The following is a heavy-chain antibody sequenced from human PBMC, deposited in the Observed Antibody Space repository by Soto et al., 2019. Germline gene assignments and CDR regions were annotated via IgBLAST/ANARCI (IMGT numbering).Heavy chain of an antibody. CDR3: AKTYYYDRSGYYQNWFDP. CDR2: ISFDGSNE. V-gene: IGHV3-30-3*02. J-gene: IGHJ5*02. CDR1: GFTFSSYA. Sequence: PGGSLRLSCAASGFTFSSYAMHWIRQAPGKGLEWVAIISFDGSNEYYADSVKGRFTISRDNSKNTLYLQVRSLRAEDTAVYYCAKTYYYDRSGYYQNWFDPWGQGTLVTVSS. D-gene: IGHD3-22*01.